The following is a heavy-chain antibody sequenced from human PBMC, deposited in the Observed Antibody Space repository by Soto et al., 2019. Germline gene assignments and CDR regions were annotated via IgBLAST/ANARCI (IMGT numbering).Heavy chain of an antibody. J-gene: IGHJ4*02. CDR1: GFTFVGSA. Sequence: PGGSLRLSCAASGFTFVGSAMHWVRQASGKGLEWVGHIRSKTNSYATAYAESVKGRFTISRDDSMNTAYLQMNSLKTEDTAVYFCTRQTDAVQWLVVPTDYNFDYWGQGTLVTVS. D-gene: IGHD6-19*01. CDR3: TRQTDAVQWLVVPTDYNFDY. CDR2: IRSKTNSYAT. V-gene: IGHV3-73*01.